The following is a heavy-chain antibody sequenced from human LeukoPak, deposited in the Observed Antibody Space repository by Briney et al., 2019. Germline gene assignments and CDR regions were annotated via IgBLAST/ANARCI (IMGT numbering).Heavy chain of an antibody. J-gene: IGHJ5*02. CDR3: ARGPHKRTYDRDNWFDP. D-gene: IGHD3-3*01. CDR2: INPSSGTT. CDR1: GYTFTNYY. V-gene: IGHV1-46*01. Sequence: ASVKVSCKASGYTFTNYYMVWVRQAPGQGLEWMGIINPSSGTTNYAQKFQGRVTMTRDMSTSTVYMELSSLRSEDTAVYYCARGPHKRTYDRDNWFDPWGQGTLVTVSS.